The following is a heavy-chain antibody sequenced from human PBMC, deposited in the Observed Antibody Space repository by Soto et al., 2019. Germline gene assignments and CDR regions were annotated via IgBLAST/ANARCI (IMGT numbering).Heavy chain of an antibody. CDR2: ISAYNGNT. J-gene: IGHJ6*03. CDR1: GYTFTSYG. CDR3: ARFGLSGYCSGGSCYPLNYYYYYYMDV. V-gene: IGHV1-18*01. D-gene: IGHD2-15*01. Sequence: ASVKVSCKASGYTFTSYGISWVRQAPGQGLEWMGLISAYNGNTNYAQKLQGRVTMTTDTSTTTAYMELRSLRSDDTAVYYCARFGLSGYCSGGSCYPLNYYYYYYMDVWGKGTTVTVSS.